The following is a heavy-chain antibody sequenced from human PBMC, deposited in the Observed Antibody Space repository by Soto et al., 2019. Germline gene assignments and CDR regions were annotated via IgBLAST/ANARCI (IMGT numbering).Heavy chain of an antibody. CDR3: ARGGSPGIVVVVAATFDAFDI. CDR2: IYHSGST. V-gene: IGHV4-4*02. CDR1: GGSISSSNW. Sequence: QVQLQESGPGLVKPSGTLSLTCAVSGGSISSSNWWSWVRQPPGKGLEWIGEIYHSGSTNYNPSLKSRVTISVDKSKNQFSLKLSSVTAADTAVYYCARGGSPGIVVVVAATFDAFDIWGQGTMVTVSS. J-gene: IGHJ3*02. D-gene: IGHD2-15*01.